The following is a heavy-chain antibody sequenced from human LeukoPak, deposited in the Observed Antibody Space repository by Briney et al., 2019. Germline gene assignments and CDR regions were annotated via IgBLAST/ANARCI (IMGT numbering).Heavy chain of an antibody. D-gene: IGHD6-19*01. Sequence: GGSLRLSCAASGFTFSSYAMSWVGQAPGKWLEWVSAISGSGGSTYYADSVKGRFTISRDNSKNTLYLQMNSLRAEDTAVYYCAKYEAVAGKNYFDYWGQGTPVTVSS. CDR2: ISGSGGST. CDR1: GFTFSSYA. V-gene: IGHV3-23*01. J-gene: IGHJ4*02. CDR3: AKYEAVAGKNYFDY.